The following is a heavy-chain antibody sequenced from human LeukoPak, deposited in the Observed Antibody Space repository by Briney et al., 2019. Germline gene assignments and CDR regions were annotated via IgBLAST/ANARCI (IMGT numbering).Heavy chain of an antibody. CDR3: VRDWNGDYFDY. V-gene: IGHV4-61*02. D-gene: IGHD1-1*01. CDR1: GDSISSGSYY. CDR2: IHTSGNT. Sequence: PSETLSLTCIVSGDSISSGSYYWTWLRQPAGKGLEWIGRIHTSGNTNYSPSLKSRVTISRDTSKNQFSLRLTSVTAADTAVYYCVRDWNGDYFDYWGPGTLVTVSS. J-gene: IGHJ4*02.